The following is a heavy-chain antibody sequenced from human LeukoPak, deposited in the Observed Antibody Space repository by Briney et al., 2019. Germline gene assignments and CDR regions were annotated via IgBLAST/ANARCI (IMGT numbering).Heavy chain of an antibody. D-gene: IGHD6-25*01. CDR2: VHLDGRT. J-gene: IGHJ4*02. CDR1: GGSVTSTNW. Sequence: SETPSLICDVSGGSVTSTNWWTWFRQPPGKGLEWIGEVHLDGRTNYNPSLKSRLVMSADLPENHISLKLTSVTAADTAVYYCAREGGFYRPLDYSGQGTLVTVSS. V-gene: IGHV4-4*02. CDR3: AREGGFYRPLDY.